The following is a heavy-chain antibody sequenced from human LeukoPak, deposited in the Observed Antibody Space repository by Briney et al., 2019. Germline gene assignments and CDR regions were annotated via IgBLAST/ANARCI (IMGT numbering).Heavy chain of an antibody. CDR2: MHYSGTT. D-gene: IGHD6-13*01. CDR1: GGSISSYY. V-gene: IGHV4-59*01. Sequence: PSETLSLTCTVSGGSISSYYWSWIRQPPGKGLEWLGYMHYSGTTNYNPALKSRVPISVDTSKNQFSLKLSSVTAADTAVYYCAATDIAAAGTWLDPWGQGTLVTVSS. J-gene: IGHJ5*02. CDR3: AATDIAAAGTWLDP.